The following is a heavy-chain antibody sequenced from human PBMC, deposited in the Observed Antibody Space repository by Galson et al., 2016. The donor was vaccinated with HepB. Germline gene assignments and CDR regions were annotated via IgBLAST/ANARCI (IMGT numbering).Heavy chain of an antibody. V-gene: IGHV4-31*03. J-gene: IGHJ4*02. CDR2: IYYSGST. Sequence: TLSLTCTVSGGSIRSGGHYWSWIRHHPGKGLEWIGYIYYSGSTYYNPSLESRVTISVDTSQSQFSLKLTSVTAADTALYYCASLVFEGGYHFDYWGQGTLVTVSS. CDR3: ASLVFEGGYHFDY. CDR1: GGSIRSGGHY. D-gene: IGHD1-26*01.